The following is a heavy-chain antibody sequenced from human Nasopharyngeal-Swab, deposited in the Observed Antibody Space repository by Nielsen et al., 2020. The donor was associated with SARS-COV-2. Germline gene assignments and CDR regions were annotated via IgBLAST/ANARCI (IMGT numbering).Heavy chain of an antibody. CDR1: GFTFNNYN. J-gene: IGHJ6*02. Sequence: GGSLRLSCAASGFTFNNYNFNWVRQAQGKGLEWVSSISSSSSYISYADSVKGRFTISRDNAKNSLYLQMNSLRAEDTAVYYCARDGLDYDFWSAYFMDVWGQGTTVTVSS. CDR2: ISSSSSYI. V-gene: IGHV3-21*01. D-gene: IGHD3-3*01. CDR3: ARDGLDYDFWSAYFMDV.